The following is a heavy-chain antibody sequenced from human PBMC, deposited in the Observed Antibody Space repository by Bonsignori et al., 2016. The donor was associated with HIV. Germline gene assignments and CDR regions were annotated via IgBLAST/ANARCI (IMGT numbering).Heavy chain of an antibody. J-gene: IGHJ6*03. CDR1: GFIFEDYA. V-gene: IGHV3-9*01. Sequence: GGSLRLSCAASGFIFEDYAMHWVRQAPGKGLEWVSGISWNSGSIAYADSVKGRFTISRDNAKKSLYLQMNSLRAEDTAFYYCARAPYYYYMDVWGKGTTVTVSS. CDR2: ISWNSGSI. CDR3: ARAPYYYYMDV.